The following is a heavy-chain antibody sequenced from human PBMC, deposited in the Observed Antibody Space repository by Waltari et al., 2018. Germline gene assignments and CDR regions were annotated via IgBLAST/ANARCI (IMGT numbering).Heavy chain of an antibody. D-gene: IGHD6-19*01. CDR2: INFSGTT. V-gene: IGHV4-39*01. CDR3: ARLTQVAVSSLLDY. CDR1: GDSSTSSLDY. Sequence: QLLLQESGPGLVKPSETLSLTCTVSGDSSTSSLDYCGWIRQPAGKRFEWIGIINFSGTTYYNPSLSSQVTLSVDMSKHPFSRNLTAVTAADTAVYYCARLTQVAVSSLLDYWGQGTLVTVSS. J-gene: IGHJ4*02.